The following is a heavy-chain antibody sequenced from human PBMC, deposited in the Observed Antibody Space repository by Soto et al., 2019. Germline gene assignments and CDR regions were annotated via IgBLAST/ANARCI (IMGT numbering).Heavy chain of an antibody. CDR2: IKQDGSEK. Sequence: GGSLRLSCAASGFTFSSYWMSWVRQAPGKGLEWVANIKQDGSEKYYVDSVKGRFTISRDNAKNSLYLQMNSLRAEDTAVYYCVRSPESGAGGYYNGPYYYYMDVWGKGTTVTVSS. D-gene: IGHD3-10*01. CDR1: GFTFSSYW. CDR3: VRSPESGAGGYYNGPYYYYMDV. V-gene: IGHV3-7*03. J-gene: IGHJ6*03.